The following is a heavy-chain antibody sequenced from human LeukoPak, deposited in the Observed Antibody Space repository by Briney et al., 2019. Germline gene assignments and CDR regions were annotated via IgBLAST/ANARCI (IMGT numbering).Heavy chain of an antibody. CDR2: IYYSGST. CDR3: ARSHHNYYDFWSGYSYYYYGMDV. D-gene: IGHD3-3*01. CDR1: GGSISSGGYY. J-gene: IGHJ6*02. V-gene: IGHV4-31*03. Sequence: SETLSLTCTVSGGSISSGGYYWSWIRQHPGKGLEWIGYIYYSGSTYYNPSLKSRVTISVDTSKNQFSLKLSSVTAADTAVYYCARSHHNYYDFWSGYSYYYYGMDVWGQGTTATVSS.